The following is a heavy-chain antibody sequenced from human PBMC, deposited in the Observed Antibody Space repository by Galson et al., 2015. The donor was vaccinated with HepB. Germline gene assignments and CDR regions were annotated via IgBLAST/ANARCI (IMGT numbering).Heavy chain of an antibody. D-gene: IGHD3-16*01. Sequence: SVKVSCAASDYIFNNYDISWMRQAPGQGLEWVWWISGHNGNTNYAQKFHGRVTMTADTSTSTAYIVKRILRSDDTAMYYCARVSLLWFGTLHVIRPVDSWGQGVLVTVSS. V-gene: IGHV1-18*01. J-gene: IGHJ4*02. CDR3: ARVSLLWFGTLHVIRPVDS. CDR2: ISGHNGNT. CDR1: DYIFNNYD.